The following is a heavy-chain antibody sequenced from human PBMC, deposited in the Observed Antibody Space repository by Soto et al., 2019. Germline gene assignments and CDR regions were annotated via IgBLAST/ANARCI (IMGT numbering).Heavy chain of an antibody. CDR2: IYYSGST. J-gene: IGHJ3*02. CDR3: AILNIVGANAFDS. V-gene: IGHV4-39*01. Sequence: QLQLQESGPGLVKPSETLSLTCTVSGGSISSSSYYWGWIRQPPGKGLEWIGSIYYSGSTYYNPSLKSRVTIAVDTSKYQLSLKLISVTAADTAVYYCAILNIVGANAFDSWGQGTMGTVSS. D-gene: IGHD1-26*01. CDR1: GGSISSSSYY.